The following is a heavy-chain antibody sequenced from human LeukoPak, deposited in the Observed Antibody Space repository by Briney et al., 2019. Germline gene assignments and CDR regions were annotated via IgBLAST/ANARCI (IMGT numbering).Heavy chain of an antibody. CDR2: IYDSGST. Sequence: PSETLSLTCTVSGGSIRSSYYYWGWIRQPPGKGLEWIGSIYDSGSTYYNPSLKSRVTISLDTSKNQFSLKLSSVTAADTAVYYCARAEGWFDPWGQGTLVTVSS. CDR3: ARAEGWFDP. J-gene: IGHJ5*02. CDR1: GGSIRSSYYY. V-gene: IGHV4-39*07.